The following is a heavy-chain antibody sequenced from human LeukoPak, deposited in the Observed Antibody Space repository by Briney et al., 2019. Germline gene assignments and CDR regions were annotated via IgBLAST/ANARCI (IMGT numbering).Heavy chain of an antibody. Sequence: KSGGSLRLSCAASGFTFSSCWMNWVRQAPGKGLEWVSSISSSGSHIYYADSVKGRFTISRDNAKNSLYLQMNSLRAEDTAVYYCARDLRYYRYMDVWGKGTTVTVSS. CDR2: ISSSGSHI. J-gene: IGHJ6*03. CDR3: ARDLRYYRYMDV. CDR1: GFTFSSCW. V-gene: IGHV3-21*01. D-gene: IGHD1-14*01.